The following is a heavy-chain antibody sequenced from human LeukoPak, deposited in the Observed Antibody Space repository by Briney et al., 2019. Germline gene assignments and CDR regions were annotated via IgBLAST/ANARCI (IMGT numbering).Heavy chain of an antibody. V-gene: IGHV1-69*13. J-gene: IGHJ6*03. CDR1: GGTFSSYA. Sequence: SVKVSCKASGGTFSSYAISWVRQAPGQGLEWMGGIIPIFGTANYAQKFQGRVTITADESTSTAYMELRSLRSDDTAVYYCAFSSYYLQGNYYYMDVWGKGTTVTVSS. CDR2: IIPIFGTA. CDR3: AFSSYYLQGNYYYMDV. D-gene: IGHD1-26*01.